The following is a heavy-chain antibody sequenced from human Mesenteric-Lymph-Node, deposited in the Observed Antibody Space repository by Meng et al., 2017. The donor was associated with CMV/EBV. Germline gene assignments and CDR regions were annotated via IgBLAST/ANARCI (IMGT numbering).Heavy chain of an antibody. D-gene: IGHD4-17*01. V-gene: IGHV4-59*01. Sequence: SETLSLTCTVSGGSISGYYWSWIRQPPGKGLEWIGYISYSGSTNYNPSLKSRVTISVDTSKNQFSLRLSSVTAADTGVYYCARDLTVTGAFDIWGQGTMVTVSS. J-gene: IGHJ3*02. CDR1: GGSISGYY. CDR2: ISYSGST. CDR3: ARDLTVTGAFDI.